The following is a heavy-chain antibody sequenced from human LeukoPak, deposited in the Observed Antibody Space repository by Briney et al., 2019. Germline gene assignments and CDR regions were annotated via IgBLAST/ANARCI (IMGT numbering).Heavy chain of an antibody. CDR2: ISSSSSYI. CDR1: GFTFSSYS. D-gene: IGHD3-22*01. J-gene: IGHJ4*02. Sequence: GGSLRLSCAASGFTFSSYSMNWVRQAPGKGLEWVSSISSSSSYIYYADSVKGRFTISRDNAKNSLYLQMNSLRAEDTAVYYCARAQNRPAVVIYYFDYWGQGTLVTVSS. CDR3: ARAQNRPAVVIYYFDY. V-gene: IGHV3-21*01.